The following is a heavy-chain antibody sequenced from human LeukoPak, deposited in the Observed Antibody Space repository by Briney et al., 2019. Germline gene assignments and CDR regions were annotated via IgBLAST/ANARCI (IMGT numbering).Heavy chain of an antibody. CDR2: ISSGSTI. V-gene: IGHV3-48*03. CDR1: GFTFSSYE. J-gene: IGHJ4*02. D-gene: IGHD6-19*01. CDR3: ARESIAVAGAPFDY. Sequence: GGSLRLSCAASGFTFSSYEMNWVRQAPGKGLEWVSYISSGSTIYDADSVKGRFTISKDNAKNSLYLQMNSLRAEDTAVYYCARESIAVAGAPFDYWGQGTLVTVSS.